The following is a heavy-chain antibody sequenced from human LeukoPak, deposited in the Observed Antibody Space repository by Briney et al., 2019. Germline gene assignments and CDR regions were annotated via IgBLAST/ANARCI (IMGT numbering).Heavy chain of an antibody. D-gene: IGHD6-19*01. Sequence: EASVKVSCKASGYTFTSYDINWVRQATGQGLEWMGWMNPNSGGTNYAQKFQGRVTMTRDTSISTAYMELSRLRSDDTAVYYCAREEAVAGTTGDYWGQGTLVTVSS. J-gene: IGHJ4*02. V-gene: IGHV1-2*02. CDR2: MNPNSGGT. CDR3: AREEAVAGTTGDY. CDR1: GYTFTSYD.